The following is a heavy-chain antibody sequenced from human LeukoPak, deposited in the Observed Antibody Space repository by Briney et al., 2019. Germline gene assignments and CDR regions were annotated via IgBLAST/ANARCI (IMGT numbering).Heavy chain of an antibody. CDR2: INAGNGNT. J-gene: IGHJ6*02. V-gene: IGHV1-3*01. CDR3: ASPLGDYGAYYYYGMDV. Sequence: ASVKVSCKASGYTFTSYAMHWVRQAPGQRLEWMGWINAGNGNTKYSQKFQGGVTITRDTSASTAYMELSSLRSEDTAVYYCASPLGDYGAYYYYGMDVWGQGTTVTVSS. CDR1: GYTFTSYA. D-gene: IGHD4-17*01.